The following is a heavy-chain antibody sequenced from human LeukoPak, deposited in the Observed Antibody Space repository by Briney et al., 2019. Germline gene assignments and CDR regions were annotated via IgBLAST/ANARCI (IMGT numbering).Heavy chain of an antibody. CDR1: GGSFSGYY. D-gene: IGHD4-17*01. Sequence: DTLSVTCALYGGSFSGYYWRWVLQPPGKGPEWIGEINHSGSTNYNPTLKSRVPISVDTSKNQFSLKLSSVTAADTAVYYCARGSRSYYYSNYMDVWGKGTTVTVSS. CDR3: ARGSRSYYYSNYMDV. CDR2: INHSGST. J-gene: IGHJ6*03. V-gene: IGHV4-34*01.